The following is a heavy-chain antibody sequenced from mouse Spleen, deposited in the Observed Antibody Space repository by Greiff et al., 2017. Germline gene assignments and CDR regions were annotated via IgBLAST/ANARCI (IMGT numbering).Heavy chain of an antibody. Sequence: VQPQQSGPELVKPGAPVKVSRKASGYAFPSHNMYWVKQSHGKNPEWIGYIDPYNGGTSFNQKFKGKATFTVDKSSSTAYMHLHSLTSEDSAVYYCARGTDYFDYWGQGTTLTVSS. CDR2: IDPYNGGT. CDR3: ARGTDYFDY. J-gene: IGHJ2*01. D-gene: IGHD3-3*01. V-gene: IGHV1S135*01. CDR1: GYAFPSHN.